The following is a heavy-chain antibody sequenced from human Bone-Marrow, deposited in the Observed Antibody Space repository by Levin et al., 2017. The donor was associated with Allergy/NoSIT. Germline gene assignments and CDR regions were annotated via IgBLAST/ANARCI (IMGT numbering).Heavy chain of an antibody. J-gene: IGHJ4*02. V-gene: IGHV3-21*01. CDR3: ARLVVPAAMGPDFDY. D-gene: IGHD2-2*01. Sequence: GGSLRLSCAASGFTFSSYSMNWVRQAPGKGLEWVSSISSSSSYIYYADSVKGRFTISRDNAKNSLYLQMNSLRAEDTAVYYCARLVVPAAMGPDFDYWGQGTLVTVSS. CDR1: GFTFSSYS. CDR2: ISSSSSYI.